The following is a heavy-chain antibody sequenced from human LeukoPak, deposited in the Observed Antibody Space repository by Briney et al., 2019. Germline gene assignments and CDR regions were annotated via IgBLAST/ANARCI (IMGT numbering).Heavy chain of an antibody. CDR2: IYYSGST. CDR1: GGSISSSSYY. Sequence: SETLSLTCTVSGGSISSSSYYWGWIRQPPGKGLEWIGSIYYSGSTYYNPSLKSRVTISVDTSKNQFSLKLSSVTAADTAVYYCARAPVEWELNTYWYFDLWGRGTLVTVSS. CDR3: ARAPVEWELNTYWYFDL. D-gene: IGHD1-26*01. V-gene: IGHV4-39*07. J-gene: IGHJ2*01.